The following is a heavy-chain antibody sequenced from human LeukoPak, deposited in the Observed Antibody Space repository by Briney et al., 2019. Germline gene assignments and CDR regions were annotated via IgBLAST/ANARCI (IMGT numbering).Heavy chain of an antibody. Sequence: SETLSLTCAVYGVSFGGYYWTWIRQPPGKGLEWIGEINDRGSTNYNPSLKSRVTMSIDTSKNQFSLNLSSVTAADTAVYYCARNSAYSSSSGVNCWGQGTLVTVSS. CDR3: ARNSAYSSSSGVNC. J-gene: IGHJ4*02. CDR2: INDRGST. CDR1: GVSFGGYY. D-gene: IGHD6-6*01. V-gene: IGHV4-34*01.